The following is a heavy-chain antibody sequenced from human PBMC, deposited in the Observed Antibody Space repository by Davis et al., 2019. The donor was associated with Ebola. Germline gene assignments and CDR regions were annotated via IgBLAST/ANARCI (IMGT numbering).Heavy chain of an antibody. V-gene: IGHV1-18*01. CDR1: GYTFTNYA. CDR3: AREAWIDCSDSSCYPDDDFFDI. J-gene: IGHJ3*02. Sequence: ASVKVSCKASGYTFTNYAISWVRQAPGQGLEWMAWISGYNGNTNYAQKLQGRVTTTTDTSTGTAYMELRSLRSDDTAVYYCAREAWIDCSDSSCYPDDDFFDIWGQGTMVTVSS. D-gene: IGHD2-15*01. CDR2: ISGYNGNT.